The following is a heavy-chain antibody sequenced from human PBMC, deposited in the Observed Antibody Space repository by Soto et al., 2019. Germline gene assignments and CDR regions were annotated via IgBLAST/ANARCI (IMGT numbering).Heavy chain of an antibody. CDR3: ARDKVGYSYGYYYYYGMDV. J-gene: IGHJ6*02. V-gene: IGHV1-2*02. Sequence: GPSVKVSCKASGYTFTGYYMHWVRQAPGQGLEWMGWINPNSGGTNYAQKFQGRVTMTRDTSISTAYMELSRLRSDDTAVYYCARDKVGYSYGYYYYYGMDVWGQGTTVTVSS. CDR1: GYTFTGYY. CDR2: INPNSGGT. D-gene: IGHD5-18*01.